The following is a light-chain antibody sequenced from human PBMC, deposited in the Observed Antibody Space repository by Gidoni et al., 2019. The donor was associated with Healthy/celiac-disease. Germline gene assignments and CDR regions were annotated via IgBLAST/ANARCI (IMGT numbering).Light chain of an antibody. CDR1: QNLLSTNGNNY. Sequence: DIVMTQSPVSLPVTPGEPASISCRSSQNLLSTNGNNYIDGYLQKPGQSPQLLMYLSSNRASGVPDRFSGSGSGTEFTLKISRVEAEDVGIYYCMQGLHAPFTFXPXTKLXIK. J-gene: IGKJ3*01. V-gene: IGKV2-28*01. CDR2: LSS. CDR3: MQGLHAPFT.